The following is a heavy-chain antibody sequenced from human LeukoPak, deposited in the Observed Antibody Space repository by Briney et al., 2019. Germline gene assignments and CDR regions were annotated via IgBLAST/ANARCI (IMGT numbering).Heavy chain of an antibody. CDR1: GGSISSDY. CDR3: ARLLGGAFDI. V-gene: IGHV4-59*01. Sequence: SETLSLTCTVSGGSISSDYWSWMRQPPGKGLEWIAFLHYSGTINYNPSLKSRVTISVDTSKSQFSLKLNSVTAADTAMYYCARLLGGAFDIWGQGTMVTVSS. J-gene: IGHJ3*02. CDR2: LHYSGTI. D-gene: IGHD3-16*01.